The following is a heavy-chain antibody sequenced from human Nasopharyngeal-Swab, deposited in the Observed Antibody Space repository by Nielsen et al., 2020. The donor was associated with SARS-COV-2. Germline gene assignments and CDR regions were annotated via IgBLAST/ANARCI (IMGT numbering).Heavy chain of an antibody. CDR3: ARGPRPRRHFEY. CDR1: GYTFASFD. CDR2: MNRDSGDT. V-gene: IGHV1-8*01. J-gene: IGHJ4*02. D-gene: IGHD1-1*01. Sequence: ASVKVSCKTSGYTFASFDINWVRQATGRGLEWVGWMNRDSGDTHYAQEFQGKGTLTRDTSRSTAYMELSSLRSEDTAGYYCARGPRPRRHFEYWGQGTLVTVSS.